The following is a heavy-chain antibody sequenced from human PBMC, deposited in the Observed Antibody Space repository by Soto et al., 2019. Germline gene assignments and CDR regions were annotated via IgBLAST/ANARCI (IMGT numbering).Heavy chain of an antibody. CDR3: ARGREEVIVVVIDDAFDI. Sequence: ASVKVSCKASGYTFTSCYMHWVRQAPGQGLEWMGIINPSGGSTSYAQKNQGRVTMTRDTSTSTVNMEMRSLRSDDTAVYYCARGREEVIVVVIDDAFDIWGQGTMVTVSS. V-gene: IGHV1-46*01. CDR2: INPSGGST. J-gene: IGHJ3*02. D-gene: IGHD3-22*01. CDR1: GYTFTSCY.